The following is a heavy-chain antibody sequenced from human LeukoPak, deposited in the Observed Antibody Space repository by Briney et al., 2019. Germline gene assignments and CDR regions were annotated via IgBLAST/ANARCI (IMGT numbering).Heavy chain of an antibody. CDR2: ISYDGSNK. V-gene: IGHV3-30-3*01. D-gene: IGHD6-13*01. Sequence: GGFLRLSCAASGFTFSSYAMHWVRQAPGKGLEWVAVISYDGSNKYYADSVKGRFTISRDNSKNTLYLQMNSLRAEDTAVYYCAGGYSSWYLGYWGQGTLVTVSS. J-gene: IGHJ4*02. CDR1: GFTFSSYA. CDR3: AGGYSSWYLGY.